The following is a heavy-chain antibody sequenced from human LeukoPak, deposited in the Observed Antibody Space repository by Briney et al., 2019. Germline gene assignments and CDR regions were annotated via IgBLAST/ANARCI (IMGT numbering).Heavy chain of an antibody. J-gene: IGHJ4*02. CDR1: GYLFPNYW. V-gene: IGHV5-10-1*01. CDR3: ARHGAHYTSSWFDF. D-gene: IGHD6-13*01. Sequence: GESLKISCKGSGYLFPNYWISWVRQMPGRGLEWLGRIDPSDSFTSYSPSFEGHVTVSTDRSISTAYLHWGSLEASDTAMYYCARHGAHYTSSWFDFWGQGTLVTVSS. CDR2: IDPSDSFT.